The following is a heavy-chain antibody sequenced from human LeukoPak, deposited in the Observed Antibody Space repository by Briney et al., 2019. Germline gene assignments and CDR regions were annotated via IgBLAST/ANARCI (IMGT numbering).Heavy chain of an antibody. V-gene: IGHV3-73*01. Sequence: PGGSLRLSCAASGFTFSGSAIHWVRQASGKGLEWVGRIRSKADYAASVKGKFTISRDDSKNTAYLQMNSLKTEDTAVYYCAKDLGYGDGIGIDYWGQGTLVTVSS. CDR2: IRSKAD. CDR3: AKDLGYGDGIGIDY. J-gene: IGHJ4*02. CDR1: GFTFSGSA. D-gene: IGHD4-17*01.